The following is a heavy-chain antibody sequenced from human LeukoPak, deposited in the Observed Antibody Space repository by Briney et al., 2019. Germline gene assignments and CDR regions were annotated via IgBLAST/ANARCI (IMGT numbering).Heavy chain of an antibody. D-gene: IGHD3-3*01. CDR2: ISSSSSTI. CDR3: AEPDQVYDFWSGYYSRDWFDP. J-gene: IGHJ5*02. Sequence: GGSLRLSCAASGFTFSSYSMNWVRQAPGKGLEWVSYISSSSSTIYYADSVKGRFTISRDNAKNSLYLQMNSLRAEDTAVYYCAEPDQVYDFWSGYYSRDWFDPWGQGTLVTVSS. V-gene: IGHV3-48*04. CDR1: GFTFSSYS.